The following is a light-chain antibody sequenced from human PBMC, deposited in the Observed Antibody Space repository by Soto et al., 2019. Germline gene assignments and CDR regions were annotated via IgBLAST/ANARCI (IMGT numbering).Light chain of an antibody. CDR1: SSDVGSYNL. V-gene: IGLV2-14*02. Sequence: QSVLTQPASVSGSPGQSITISCTGTSSDVGSYNLVSWYQQHPGKAPKLMIYEVSNRPSGVSNRFSGSKSGNTASLTISGLQAEDEADYYCSSYTSSSTRVFGPGTKVTVL. CDR2: EVS. J-gene: IGLJ1*01. CDR3: SSYTSSSTRV.